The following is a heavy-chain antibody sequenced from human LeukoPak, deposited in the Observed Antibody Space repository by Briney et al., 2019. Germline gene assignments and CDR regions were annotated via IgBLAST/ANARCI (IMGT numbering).Heavy chain of an antibody. CDR2: IYTSGST. CDR1: GGSISSSSYY. CDR3: ARGNMERVVPAAILYYFNY. Sequence: SETLSLTCTVSGGSISSSSYYWSWIRQPAGKGLEWIGRIYTSGSTNYNPSLKSRVTISVDTSKNQFSLKLSSVTAADTAVYYCARGNMERVVPAAILYYFNYWGQGTLVTVSS. V-gene: IGHV4-61*02. J-gene: IGHJ4*02. D-gene: IGHD2-2*01.